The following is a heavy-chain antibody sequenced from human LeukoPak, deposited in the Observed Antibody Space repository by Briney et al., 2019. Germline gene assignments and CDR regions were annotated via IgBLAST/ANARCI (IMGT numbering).Heavy chain of an antibody. CDR3: AKDGHCPDSICPTNIAVAGYVDS. Sequence: GGSLRLSCAAPGFTFSIYTMNWVRQAPGKGLEWVSIINYNGRNTYYADSVKGRFTISRDNSKNMVYLQMNRLRAEDTAIYYCAKDGHCPDSICPTNIAVAGYVDSWGQGTLVTVSS. J-gene: IGHJ4*02. V-gene: IGHV3-23*01. D-gene: IGHD6-19*01. CDR2: INYNGRNT. CDR1: GFTFSIYT.